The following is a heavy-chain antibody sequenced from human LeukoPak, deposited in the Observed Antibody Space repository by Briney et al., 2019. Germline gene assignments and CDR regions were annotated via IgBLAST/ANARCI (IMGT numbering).Heavy chain of an antibody. D-gene: IGHD3-16*01. CDR3: ATHTPEGDADNWFEP. CDR2: FDPEDGET. V-gene: IGHV1-24*01. CDR1: GYTLTELS. Sequence: ASVKVSCKVSGYTLTELSMHGVRQPPGKGLEWMGGFDPEDGETIYAQKFQGRVTMTEDTSTDTAYMELSSLRSEDTAVYYCATHTPEGDADNWFEPWGQGTLVTVSS. J-gene: IGHJ5*02.